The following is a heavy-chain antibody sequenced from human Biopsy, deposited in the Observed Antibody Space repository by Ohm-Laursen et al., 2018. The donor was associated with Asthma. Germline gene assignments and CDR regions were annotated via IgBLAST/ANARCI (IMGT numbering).Heavy chain of an antibody. D-gene: IGHD4-23*01. V-gene: IGHV4-59*08. CDR1: GFTVSRDH. CDR3: ARVVSYGDIYFGIDV. J-gene: IGHJ6*02. Sequence: LRLSCTASGFTVSRDHMFWVRQAPGKGLEWIGFVFWSGSTNYSRSLERRVSISIDTATNEFSMKLWSVTPADTAVYFCARVVSYGDIYFGIDVWGPGNTVVVS. CDR2: VFWSGST.